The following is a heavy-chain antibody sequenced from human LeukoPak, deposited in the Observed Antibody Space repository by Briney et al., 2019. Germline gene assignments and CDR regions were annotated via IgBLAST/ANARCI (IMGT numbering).Heavy chain of an antibody. CDR3: ARKFLTGRLIDY. CDR2: LGDNDGRT. J-gene: IGHJ4*02. Sequence: GGSLRLSCAASGFTFSNYAMNWVRQAPGKGLEWVSALGDNDGRTFYADSVKGRFTISRHTSNNTLYLQINGLTAEDTALYYCARKFLTGRLIDYWGQGTLVTVSS. CDR1: GFTFSNYA. V-gene: IGHV3-23*01. D-gene: IGHD7-27*01.